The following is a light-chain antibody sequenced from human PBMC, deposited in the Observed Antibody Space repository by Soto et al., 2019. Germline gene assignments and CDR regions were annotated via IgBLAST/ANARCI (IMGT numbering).Light chain of an antibody. V-gene: IGKV3-20*01. J-gene: IGKJ1*01. CDR1: QSVSSSY. CDR3: QQYGSSSWT. CDR2: AAS. Sequence: EIVLTQSPGTLSSSPGDRATLSCRASQSVSSSYFAWYQQKPGQAPRLLIYAASSRATGIPDRFSGSGSGTDFTLTISRLEPEDFAGYYCQQYGSSSWTFGQGTRVEI.